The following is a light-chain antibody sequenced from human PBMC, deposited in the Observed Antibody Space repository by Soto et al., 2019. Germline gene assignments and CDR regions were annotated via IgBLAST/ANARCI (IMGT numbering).Light chain of an antibody. V-gene: IGLV2-14*01. Sequence: QSALTQPASVSGSPGQSITISCTGTRRDVGGHNYVSWYQQYPGKSPKLLIYEVTHRPSGVSNRFSGSKSGNTASLTISGLQAEDEADYYCSSYTISNTLPFVFXTGTKVTVL. CDR3: SSYTISNTLPFV. CDR1: RRDVGGHNY. J-gene: IGLJ1*01. CDR2: EVT.